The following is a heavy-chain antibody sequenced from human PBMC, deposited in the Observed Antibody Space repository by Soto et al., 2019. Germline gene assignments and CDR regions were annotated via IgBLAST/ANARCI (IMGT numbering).Heavy chain of an antibody. J-gene: IGHJ4*02. CDR1: GFTFSSYA. V-gene: IGHV3-23*01. D-gene: IGHD6-19*01. Sequence: GGSLRLSCAASGFTFSSYAMSWVRQAPGKGLEWVSAISGSGGSTYYADYVKGRFTISRDNSKNTLYLQMNSLRAEDTAVYYCSKEVAVAGAALGYYFDYWGQGTLVTVSS. CDR3: SKEVAVAGAALGYYFDY. CDR2: ISGSGGST.